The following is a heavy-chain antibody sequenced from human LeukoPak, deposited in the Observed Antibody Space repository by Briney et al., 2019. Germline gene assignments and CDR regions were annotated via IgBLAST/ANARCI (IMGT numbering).Heavy chain of an antibody. J-gene: IGHJ4*02. CDR2: ISSSSSPI. Sequence: PGGSLRLSCGASGFIFSSYSMNWVRQAPGKGLEWVSYISSSSSPIYYADSVKGRFTISRDNSKNTLYLQMNSLRAEDTAVYYCAKASVVAATSGLYYYDSSGYYYFDYWGQGTLVTVSS. CDR1: GFIFSSYS. V-gene: IGHV3-48*01. D-gene: IGHD3-22*01. CDR3: AKASVVAATSGLYYYDSSGYYYFDY.